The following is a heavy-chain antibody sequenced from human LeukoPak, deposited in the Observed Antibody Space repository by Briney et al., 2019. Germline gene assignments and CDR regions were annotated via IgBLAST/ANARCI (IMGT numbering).Heavy chain of an antibody. J-gene: IGHJ4*02. CDR3: ARGYCSSTSCYFEMDY. CDR2: IYYSGST. V-gene: IGHV4-59*12. D-gene: IGHD2-2*01. CDR1: GGSISSYY. Sequence: SETLSLTCTVSGGSISSYYWSWIRQPPGKGLEWIGYIYYSGSTNYNPSLKSRVTISVDTSKNQFSLKLSSVTAADTAVYYCARGYCSSTSCYFEMDYWGQGTLVTVSS.